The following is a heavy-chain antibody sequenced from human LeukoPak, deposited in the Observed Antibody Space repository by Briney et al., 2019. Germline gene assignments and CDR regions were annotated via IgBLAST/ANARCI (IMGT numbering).Heavy chain of an antibody. J-gene: IGHJ4*02. CDR1: GFTFSSYA. D-gene: IGHD3-10*01. CDR2: ISGSGGST. CDR3: AKDGMVYGSGGYYYFDY. V-gene: IGHV3-23*01. Sequence: GGSLRLSCAASGFTFSSYAMSWVRQAPGKGLEWVSTISGSGGSTYYADSVKGRFTISRDNSKNTLHLQMNSLRAEDTAVYYCAKDGMVYGSGGYYYFDYWGQGTLVTVSS.